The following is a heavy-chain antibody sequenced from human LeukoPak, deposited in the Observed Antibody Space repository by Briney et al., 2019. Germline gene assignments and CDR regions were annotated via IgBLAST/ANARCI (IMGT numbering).Heavy chain of an antibody. CDR2: IKQDGSEK. D-gene: IGHD2-2*01. J-gene: IGHJ5*02. CDR1: GFTFSSYW. CDR3: ARDDCSSISCYHNWFDP. V-gene: IGHV3-7*01. Sequence: GGLRLSCAASGFTFSSYWMSWVRQAPGKGLEWVANIKQDGSEKYYVGSVKGRFTISRDNAKNSLYLQMNSLRAEDTAVYYCARDDCSSISCYHNWFDPWGQGTLVTVSS.